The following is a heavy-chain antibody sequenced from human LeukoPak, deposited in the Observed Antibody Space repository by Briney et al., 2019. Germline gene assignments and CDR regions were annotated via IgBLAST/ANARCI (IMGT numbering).Heavy chain of an antibody. J-gene: IGHJ6*02. CDR1: GFTFSDYY. D-gene: IGHD5-18*01. V-gene: IGHV3-11*01. CDR2: ISSSGSTI. CDR3: ARDGRDQGFTAMARGYYYYGMDV. Sequence: PGGSLRPSCAASGFTFSDYYMSWIRQAPGKGLEWVSYISSSGSTIYYADSVKGRFTISRDNAKNSLYLQMNSLRAEDTAVYYCARDGRDQGFTAMARGYYYYGMDVWGQGTTVTVSS.